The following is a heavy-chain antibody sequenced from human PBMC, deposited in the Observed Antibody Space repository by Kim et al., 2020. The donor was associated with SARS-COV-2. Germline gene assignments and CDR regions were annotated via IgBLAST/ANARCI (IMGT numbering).Heavy chain of an antibody. CDR3: AKIRWDFTDYGMDV. V-gene: IGHV3-9*01. CDR1: GFTFDDYA. Sequence: GGSLRLSCAASGFTFDDYAMHWVRQAPGKGLEWVSGISWNSGRIGYADSVKGRFTISRDNAKNSLYLQMNSLRAEDTALYYCAKIRWDFTDYGMDVWGQGTTVTVSS. CDR2: ISWNSGRI. J-gene: IGHJ6*02. D-gene: IGHD2-8*02.